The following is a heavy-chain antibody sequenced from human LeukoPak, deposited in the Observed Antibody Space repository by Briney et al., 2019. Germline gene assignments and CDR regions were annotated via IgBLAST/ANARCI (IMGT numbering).Heavy chain of an antibody. CDR2: ISWNSGSI. CDR1: GFTFSSYS. V-gene: IGHV3-9*01. J-gene: IGHJ4*02. CDR3: AKASGYYYAFDY. Sequence: GGSLRLSCAASGFTFSSYSMNWVRQAPGKGLEWVSGISWNSGSIGYADSVKGRFTISRDNAKNSLYLQMNSLRAEDTALYYCAKASGYYYAFDYWGQGTLVTVSP. D-gene: IGHD3-22*01.